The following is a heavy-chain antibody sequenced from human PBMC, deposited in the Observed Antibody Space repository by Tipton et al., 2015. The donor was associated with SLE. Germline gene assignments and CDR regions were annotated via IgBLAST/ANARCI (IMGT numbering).Heavy chain of an antibody. CDR1: GGSLSDYY. CDR3: ARRSVELAASFDY. V-gene: IGHV4-34*01. CDR2: INENGRA. J-gene: IGHJ4*02. Sequence: GLVKPSETLSLTCAVYGGSLSDYYWSWIRQPPGKGLEWIGEINENGRATYNPSLASRVIVSIDRSKNQFSLRLTSVTAADTAVYYCARRSVELAASFDYWGQGSQVTVSS. D-gene: IGHD5-24*01.